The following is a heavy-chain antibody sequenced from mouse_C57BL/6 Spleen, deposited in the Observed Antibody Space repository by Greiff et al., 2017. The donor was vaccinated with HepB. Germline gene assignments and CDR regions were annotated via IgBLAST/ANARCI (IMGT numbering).Heavy chain of an antibody. D-gene: IGHD1-1*01. CDR3: ARITTVVAYYFDY. CDR2: IDPEDGET. V-gene: IGHV14-2*01. J-gene: IGHJ2*01. Sequence: VHVKQSGAELVKPGASVKLSCTASGFNIKDYYMHWVTQRTEQGLEWIGRIDPEDGETKSAPKFQGKAPITADTSSNTAYLQLSSLTSEDTAVYYCARITTVVAYYFDYWGQGTTLTVSS. CDR1: GFNIKDYY.